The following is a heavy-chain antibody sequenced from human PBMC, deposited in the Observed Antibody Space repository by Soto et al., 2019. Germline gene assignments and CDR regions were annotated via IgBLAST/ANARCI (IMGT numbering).Heavy chain of an antibody. CDR1: GFTFDDYA. CDR2: ISWNSDII. J-gene: IGHJ3*02. D-gene: IGHD3-16*01. V-gene: IGHV3-9*01. Sequence: GGSLRLSCAASGFTFDDYAMHWVRQAPGKDLEWVSGISWNSDIIGYADSVKGRFTISRDNAKNSLYLQMNSLRAEDTALYYCAKDSSSLHFAAFHIWGQGTMVTVSS. CDR3: AKDSSSLHFAAFHI.